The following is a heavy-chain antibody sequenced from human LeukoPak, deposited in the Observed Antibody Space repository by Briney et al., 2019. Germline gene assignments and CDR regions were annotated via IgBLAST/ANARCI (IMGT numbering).Heavy chain of an antibody. CDR1: GFTFSDYH. Sequence: PGGSLRLSCAASGFTFSDYHMSWIRQAPGKGLEWVSSISSSSSYIYYADSVKGRFTISRDNAKNSLYLQMNSLRAEDTAVYYCAREPSGIAVAGTGYWGQGTLVTVSS. J-gene: IGHJ4*02. CDR2: ISSSSSYI. CDR3: AREPSGIAVAGTGY. V-gene: IGHV3-11*06. D-gene: IGHD6-19*01.